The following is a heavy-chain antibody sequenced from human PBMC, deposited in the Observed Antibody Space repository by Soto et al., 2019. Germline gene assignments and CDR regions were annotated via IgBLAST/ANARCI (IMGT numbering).Heavy chain of an antibody. V-gene: IGHV1-69*01. CDR1: GGTFSSYA. CDR3: ARDRVDTAMVPPSDY. Sequence: QVQRVQSGAEVKKPGSSVKVSCKASGGTFSSYAISWVRQAPGQGLEWMGGIIPIFGTANYAQKFQGRVTITADESTSTAYMELSSLRSEDTAVYYCARDRVDTAMVPPSDYWVQGPLVTVSS. CDR2: IIPIFGTA. D-gene: IGHD5-18*01. J-gene: IGHJ4*02.